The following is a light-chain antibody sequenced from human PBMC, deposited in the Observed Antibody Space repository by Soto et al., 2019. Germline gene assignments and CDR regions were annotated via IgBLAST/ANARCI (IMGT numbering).Light chain of an antibody. V-gene: IGKV3-20*01. J-gene: IGKJ5*01. CDR3: QQYTGPPTT. Sequence: EIVLTQSPATPSLSPGERATLSCRASQSVSSNLAWCQQRPGQAPRLLIYGASTRAAGIPDRFSGSGSGTDFTLTITRLEPEDSAVYFCQQYTGPPTTFGQGTRLEIK. CDR2: GAS. CDR1: QSVSSN.